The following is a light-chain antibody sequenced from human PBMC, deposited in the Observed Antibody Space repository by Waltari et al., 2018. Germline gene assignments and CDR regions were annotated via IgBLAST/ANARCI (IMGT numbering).Light chain of an antibody. J-gene: IGKJ2*01. V-gene: IGKV1-33*01. CDR2: DAS. CDR3: QQYESSSPYT. CDR1: QDISNY. Sequence: DIQMTQSPSSLSASVGDRVTITCQASQDISNYLNWYQQKPGKAPKLLIYDASNLETGVPSRFSGSGSGTDFTFTISSLQPEDIATYYCQQYESSSPYTFGPGTKLEIK.